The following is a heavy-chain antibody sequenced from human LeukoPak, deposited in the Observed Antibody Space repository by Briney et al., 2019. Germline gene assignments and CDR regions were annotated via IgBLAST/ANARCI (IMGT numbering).Heavy chain of an antibody. CDR3: ARSPGYCSSTSCYYYYGMDV. D-gene: IGHD2-2*01. Sequence: SETLSLTCAVSGGSISSGGYSWSWIRQPPGKGLEWIGYIYHSGSTYYNPSLKSRVTISVDRSKNQFSLKLSSVTAADTAVYHCARSPGYCSSTSCYYYYGMDVWGQGTTVTVSS. CDR1: GGSISSGGYS. V-gene: IGHV4-30-2*01. CDR2: IYHSGST. J-gene: IGHJ6*02.